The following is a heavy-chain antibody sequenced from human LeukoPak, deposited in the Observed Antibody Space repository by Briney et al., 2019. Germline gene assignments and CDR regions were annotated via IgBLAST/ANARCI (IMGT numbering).Heavy chain of an antibody. CDR1: GGSISSYY. CDR2: IYYSGST. CDR3: ARFSSGYWDNWFDP. J-gene: IGHJ5*02. D-gene: IGHD3-22*01. V-gene: IGHV4-59*01. Sequence: SETLSLTCTVSGGSISSYYWSWIRQPPGKGLEWIGCIYYSGSTNYNPSLKSRVTISVDTSKNQFSLKLSSVTAADTAVYYCARFSSGYWDNWFDPWGQGTLVTVSS.